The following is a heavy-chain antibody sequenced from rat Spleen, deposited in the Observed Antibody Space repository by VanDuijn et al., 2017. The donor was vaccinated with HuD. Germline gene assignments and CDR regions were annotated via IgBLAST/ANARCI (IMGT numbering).Heavy chain of an antibody. CDR3: TTTDSGHYFDY. CDR2: ISYDGSST. V-gene: IGHV5-20*01. D-gene: IGHD4-3*01. J-gene: IGHJ2*01. Sequence: EVQLVESDGGLVQPGRSMKLSCAASGFTFSNYDMAWVRQAPTKGLEWVASISYDGSSTYYRDSVKGRFTISRDNAKSTLYLQMDSLRSEDTATYYCTTTDSGHYFDYWGQGVMVTVSS. CDR1: GFTFSNYD.